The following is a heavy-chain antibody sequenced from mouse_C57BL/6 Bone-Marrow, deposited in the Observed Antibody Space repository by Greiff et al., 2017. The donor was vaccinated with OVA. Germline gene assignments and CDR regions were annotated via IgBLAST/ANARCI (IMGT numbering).Heavy chain of an antibody. J-gene: IGHJ4*01. Sequence: VQLKASGPSLVRPSQTLSLTCTVTGFSINSDCYWIWIRQFPGNKLEYIGYTFYSGITYYNPSLESRTYITRDTSKNQFSLKLSSVTTEDTATYYCARGRVSLGKAMDYWGQGTSVTVSS. CDR2: TFYSGIT. V-gene: IGHV3-3*01. CDR1: GFSINSDCY. D-gene: IGHD4-1*01. CDR3: ARGRVSLGKAMDY.